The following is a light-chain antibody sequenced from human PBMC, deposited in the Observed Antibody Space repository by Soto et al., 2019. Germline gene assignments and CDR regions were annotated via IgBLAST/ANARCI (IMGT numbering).Light chain of an antibody. J-gene: IGLJ1*01. Sequence: QSVLTQPASVSGSPGQSITISCTGTSSDVGTYNYVSWYQLHPGKAPKLMVYEVSNRPSGVSNRFSGSKSGNTASLTISWLQAEDEADYHCSSYTSSSTYVFGTGTKLTVL. CDR3: SSYTSSSTYV. CDR2: EVS. CDR1: SSDVGTYNY. V-gene: IGLV2-14*01.